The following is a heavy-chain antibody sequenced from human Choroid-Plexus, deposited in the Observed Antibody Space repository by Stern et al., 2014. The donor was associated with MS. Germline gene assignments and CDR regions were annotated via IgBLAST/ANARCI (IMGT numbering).Heavy chain of an antibody. Sequence: VQLVQSGGGVVQPGKSLRLSCVASGFTFRNKAMHWVRQAPGKGLEWVAVVSHDGNNMFYADSVRGRFTISRDNSKNMLYLQMNRLRVDDSAVYYCASDPPLGVVTEVLSGMDVWGQGTTVTVSS. CDR3: ASDPPLGVVTEVLSGMDV. J-gene: IGHJ6*02. CDR1: GFTFRNKA. V-gene: IGHV3-30-3*01. CDR2: VSHDGNNM. D-gene: IGHD2-2*01.